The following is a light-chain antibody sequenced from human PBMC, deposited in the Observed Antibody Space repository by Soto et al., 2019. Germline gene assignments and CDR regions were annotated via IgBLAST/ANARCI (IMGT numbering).Light chain of an antibody. CDR3: QQSYSTLRT. CDR2: FAS. J-gene: IGKJ1*01. CDR1: QNIDNY. V-gene: IGKV1-39*01. Sequence: DIQMTQSPSSLSASVGDRITITCRASQNIDNYLNWYQQKPGKAPRLLIFFASTLQSGVPSRFSGSGSGTDFSLTISNLQAEDFATYFCQQSYSTLRTFGQGTKVEVK.